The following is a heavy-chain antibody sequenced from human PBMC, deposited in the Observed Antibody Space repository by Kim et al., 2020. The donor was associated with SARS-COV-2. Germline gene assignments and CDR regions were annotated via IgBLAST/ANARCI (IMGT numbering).Heavy chain of an antibody. D-gene: IGHD3-22*01. J-gene: IGHJ5*02. Sequence: ASVKVSCKASGYTFTSYYMHWVRQAPGQGLEWMGIINPSGGSTSYAQKFQGRVTMTRDTSTSTVYMELSSLRSEDTAVYYCARDYYDSSGYDDRSYNWFDPWGQGTLVTVSS. CDR1: GYTFTSYY. CDR2: INPSGGST. V-gene: IGHV1-46*01. CDR3: ARDYYDSSGYDDRSYNWFDP.